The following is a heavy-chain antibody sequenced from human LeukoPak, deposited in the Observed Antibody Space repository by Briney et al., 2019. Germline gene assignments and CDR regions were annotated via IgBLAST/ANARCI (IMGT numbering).Heavy chain of an antibody. D-gene: IGHD3-9*01. V-gene: IGHV5-51*01. J-gene: IGHJ4*02. CDR1: GYSFPSNW. CDR2: IYPSDSDA. CDR3: QKTAYDILTGYYNDYFDY. Sequence: HGESLKISCKGSGYSFPSNWIGWLLQMPGKDLEWVGIIYPSDSDARYSPSFQCQVTISADKSINTAYLQWSSLKASDTVFFFSQKTAYDILTGYYNDYFDYWGQGTLVTVSS.